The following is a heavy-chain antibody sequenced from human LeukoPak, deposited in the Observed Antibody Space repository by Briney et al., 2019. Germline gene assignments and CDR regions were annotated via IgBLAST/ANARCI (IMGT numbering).Heavy chain of an antibody. J-gene: IGHJ4*02. CDR2: IGSSSSYI. D-gene: IGHD5-12*01. V-gene: IGHV3-21*01. CDR3: ASSTRATIPHDY. Sequence: PGGSLRLSCAASGFTFSSYSMNWVRQAPGKGLEWVSSIGSSSSYIYYADSVKGRFTISRDNAKNSLYLQMNSLRAEDTAVYYCASSTRATIPHDYWGQGTLVTVSS. CDR1: GFTFSSYS.